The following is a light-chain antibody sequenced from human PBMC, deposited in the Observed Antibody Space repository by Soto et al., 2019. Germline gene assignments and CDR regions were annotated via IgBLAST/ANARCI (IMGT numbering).Light chain of an antibody. CDR3: QQYGMWYI. CDR2: DAS. Sequence: EIVLTQSPGTLSLSPGETATLSCRASQAVSSSYLAWYQQKPGQAPRVLIYDASTRAAGIPDRFSGSGYGADFTLTISSLEPEDFAVYYCQQYGMWYIFGQGTKLEIK. CDR1: QAVSSSY. J-gene: IGKJ2*01. V-gene: IGKV3-20*01.